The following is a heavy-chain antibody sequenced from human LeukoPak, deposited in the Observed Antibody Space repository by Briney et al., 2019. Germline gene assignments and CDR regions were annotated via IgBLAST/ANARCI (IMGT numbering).Heavy chain of an antibody. Sequence: GGSLRLSCAASGFTFSSYAMSWVRQAPGKGLDWVSAISGSGGSTYYADSVKGRFTISRDNSKNTLYVQMNSLRAEDTAVYYCAKAPYYDFWSDYYYMDVWGKGTTVTVSS. V-gene: IGHV3-23*01. CDR1: GFTFSSYA. D-gene: IGHD3-3*01. J-gene: IGHJ6*03. CDR3: AKAPYYDFWSDYYYMDV. CDR2: ISGSGGST.